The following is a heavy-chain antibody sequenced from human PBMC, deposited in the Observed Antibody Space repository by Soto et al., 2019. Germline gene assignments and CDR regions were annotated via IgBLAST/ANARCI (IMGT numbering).Heavy chain of an antibody. CDR1: GYTFTNYA. D-gene: IGHD2-15*01. Sequence: GASVKVSCKASGYTFTNYAISCVRQAPGQGLEWMGWISASTRNTDQAQNFQGRVTMTIDTSTNTANMELRSLRSDDTAVYYCARCYCSVGSCYACWHFDLWGRGTLVTVSS. J-gene: IGHJ2*01. CDR2: ISASTRNT. CDR3: ARCYCSVGSCYACWHFDL. V-gene: IGHV1-18*01.